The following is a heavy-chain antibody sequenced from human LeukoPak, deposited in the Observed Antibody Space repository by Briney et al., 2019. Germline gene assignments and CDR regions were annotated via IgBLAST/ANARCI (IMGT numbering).Heavy chain of an antibody. CDR1: GGSMSSGIYS. D-gene: IGHD4-17*01. J-gene: IGHJ4*02. CDR2: IYHTGST. V-gene: IGHV4-30-2*01. CDR3: ARDNGDYPYYFDS. Sequence: SETLSLTRAVSGGSMSSGIYSWNWIRQPPGKGLEWIGYIYHTGSTYYNPSLRSRVTISVDRSKNQFSLKLSSVTAADTAVYYCARDNGDYPYYFDSWGQGILVTVSS.